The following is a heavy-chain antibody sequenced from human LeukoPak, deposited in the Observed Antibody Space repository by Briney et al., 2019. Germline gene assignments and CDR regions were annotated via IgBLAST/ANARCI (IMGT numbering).Heavy chain of an antibody. CDR1: GGSISSSSYY. V-gene: IGHV4-39*01. CDR2: IYYSGST. Sequence: PSETLSLTCTVSGGSISSSSYYWGWIRQPPGKGLEWIGSIYYSGSTYYNPSLKSRVTISVDTSKNQFPLKLSSVTAADTAVYYCARQGDDVVVPAAIRLDPWGQGTLVTVSS. D-gene: IGHD2-2*01. J-gene: IGHJ5*02. CDR3: ARQGDDVVVPAAIRLDP.